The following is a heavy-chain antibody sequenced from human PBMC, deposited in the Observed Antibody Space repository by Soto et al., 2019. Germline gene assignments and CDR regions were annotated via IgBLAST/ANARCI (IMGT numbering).Heavy chain of an antibody. D-gene: IGHD6-6*01. J-gene: IGHJ2*01. CDR1: GFTFSSYS. CDR2: ISSSSSYI. V-gene: IGHV3-21*01. Sequence: EVQLVESGGGLVKPGGSLRLSCAASGFTFSSYSMNWVRQAPGKGLEWVSSISSSSSYIYYADSVKGRFTISRDNAKNSLYPQMNSLRAEDTAVYYCARGVAARHWYFDLGGRGTLVTVSS. CDR3: ARGVAARHWYFDL.